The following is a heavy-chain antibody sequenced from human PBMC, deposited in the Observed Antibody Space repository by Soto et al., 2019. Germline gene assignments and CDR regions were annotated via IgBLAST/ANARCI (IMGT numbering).Heavy chain of an antibody. CDR1: GFKFTSYG. J-gene: IGHJ5*02. V-gene: IGHV1-18*01. CDR2: VTAYNDNV. Sequence: QVELVQSGGEVKKPGASVKVSCKVSGFKFTSYGINWVRQAPGQGLEWVGWVTAYNDNVKYAEKFQDRVTITADTAATTASMDLTSLRDDDTAIYYCTRYDFWSCYSQDLSGQGTLVTVPS. D-gene: IGHD3-3*01. CDR3: TRYDFWSCYSQDL.